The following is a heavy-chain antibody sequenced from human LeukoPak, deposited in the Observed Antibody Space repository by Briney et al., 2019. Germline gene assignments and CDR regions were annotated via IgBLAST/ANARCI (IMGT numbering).Heavy chain of an antibody. CDR1: GYTFTGYY. CDR2: INPNSGGT. J-gene: IGHJ4*02. CDR3: ARDLERDGYNAGVHFDY. Sequence: ASVKVSCKASGYTFTGYYMHCVRQAPGQGLEWMGWINPNSGGTNYAQKFQGWVTMTRDTSISTAYMELSRLRSDDTAVYYCARDLERDGYNAGVHFDYWGQGTLVTVSS. V-gene: IGHV1-2*04. D-gene: IGHD5-24*01.